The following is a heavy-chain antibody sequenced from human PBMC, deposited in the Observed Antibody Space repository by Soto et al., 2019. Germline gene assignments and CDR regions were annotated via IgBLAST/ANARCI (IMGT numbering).Heavy chain of an antibody. V-gene: IGHV1-24*01. Sequence: ASVKVSCKVSGYTLTELSMHWVRQAPGKGLEWMGSFDPEDGETIYAQKFQGRVTMTEDTSTDTAYMELSSLRSEDTAVYYCATSSTVTTRWDYYYYYGMDVWGQGTTVTVSS. CDR1: GYTLTELS. J-gene: IGHJ6*02. CDR2: FDPEDGET. D-gene: IGHD4-4*01. CDR3: ATSSTVTTRWDYYYYYGMDV.